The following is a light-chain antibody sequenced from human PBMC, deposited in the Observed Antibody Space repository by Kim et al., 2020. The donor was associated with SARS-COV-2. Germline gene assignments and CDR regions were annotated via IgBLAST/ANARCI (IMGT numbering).Light chain of an antibody. CDR1: RSNIGNNY. J-gene: IGLJ3*02. Sequence: QSVLTQPPSVSAAPGQKVTISCSGSRSNIGNNYVSWYQKLPGRAPNLLIYENDKRPSGIPDRFSGSKSGTSATLGITGLQTGDEADYYCGTWDNSLGTSWVFGGGTKVTVL. CDR2: END. V-gene: IGLV1-51*01. CDR3: GTWDNSLGTSWV.